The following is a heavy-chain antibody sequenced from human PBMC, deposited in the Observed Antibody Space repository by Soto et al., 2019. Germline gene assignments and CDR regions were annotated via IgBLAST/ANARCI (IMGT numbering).Heavy chain of an antibody. J-gene: IGHJ4*02. V-gene: IGHV5-51*01. CDR3: ARQARYSSSWPD. D-gene: IGHD6-13*01. CDR2: IYPGDSDT. CDR1: GYSFNSYW. Sequence: LGESLKISCKGSGYSFNSYWIGWVRQMPGKGLEWMGIIYPGDSDTRYRPSFQGQVTISADKSISTAYLQWSSLETSDTAMYYCARQARYSSSWPDWGQGTLVTVSS.